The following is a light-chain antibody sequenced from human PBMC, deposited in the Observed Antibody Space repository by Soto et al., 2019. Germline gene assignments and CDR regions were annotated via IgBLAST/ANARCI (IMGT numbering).Light chain of an antibody. Sequence: EIVLTQSPVTLSLSPGERATLSCRASQSVSTYLAWYQQKPGQAPRLLIYDASNRATGIPARFSGSGSGTDFTLTITSLEPEDFAVYSYQQRNNWHPGYSFGQGTKLEIK. CDR3: QQRNNWHPGYS. J-gene: IGKJ2*03. V-gene: IGKV3-11*01. CDR1: QSVSTY. CDR2: DAS.